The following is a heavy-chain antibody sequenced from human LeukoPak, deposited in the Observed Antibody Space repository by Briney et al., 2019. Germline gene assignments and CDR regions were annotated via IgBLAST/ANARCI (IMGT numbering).Heavy chain of an antibody. J-gene: IGHJ4*02. Sequence: SETLSLTCTVSGGSISSYRWSWIRQPPGKGLEWIGYISYSGFTNYNPSLKSRVTISLDTSKNQFSLKLTSVTAADTAVYYCAGHHPRNTVDFWGQGTLVTVSS. CDR1: GGSISSYR. CDR2: ISYSGFT. D-gene: IGHD2/OR15-2a*01. V-gene: IGHV4-59*08. CDR3: AGHHPRNTVDF.